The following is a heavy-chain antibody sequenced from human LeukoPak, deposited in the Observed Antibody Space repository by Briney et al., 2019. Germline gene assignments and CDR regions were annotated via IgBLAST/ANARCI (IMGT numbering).Heavy chain of an antibody. Sequence: ASVKVSCKASGYTFTGYYMHWVRQAPGQGLEWMGRINPNSGGTNYAQKFQGRVTMTRDTSISTAYMELSRLRSDDTAVYYCARDCSGVVTNDDAFDIWGQGTMVTVSS. CDR1: GYTFTGYY. CDR2: INPNSGGT. V-gene: IGHV1-2*06. D-gene: IGHD3-3*01. J-gene: IGHJ3*02. CDR3: ARDCSGVVTNDDAFDI.